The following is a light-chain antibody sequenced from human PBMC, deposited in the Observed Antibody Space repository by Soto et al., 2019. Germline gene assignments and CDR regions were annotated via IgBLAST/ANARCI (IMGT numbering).Light chain of an antibody. V-gene: IGKV3-20*01. CDR1: QSVASGY. CDR3: QLYESSPT. Sequence: ETVLTQSPGTLSLSAGERATLSCRASQSVASGYLVWYQQKPGQTPTVRIYGASTRAAGIPDRFSGSGSGPDFTLTSSRLEPEDFAVYYCQLYESSPTFGQGTKVEMK. J-gene: IGKJ1*01. CDR2: GAS.